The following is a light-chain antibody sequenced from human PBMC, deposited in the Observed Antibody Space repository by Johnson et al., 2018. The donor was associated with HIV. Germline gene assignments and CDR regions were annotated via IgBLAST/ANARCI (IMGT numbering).Light chain of an antibody. V-gene: IGLV1-51*01. CDR3: GTWDSSLSAYV. J-gene: IGLJ1*01. CDR1: SSNIGNNY. CDR2: DNN. Sequence: QSVLTQPPSVSAAPGQKVTISCSGSSSNIGNNYVSWYQQLPGTAPKLLIYDNNKRPSGIPDRFSGSKSGTSATLGITGLQTGDEADYYCGTWDSSLSAYVFGTGTQVTV.